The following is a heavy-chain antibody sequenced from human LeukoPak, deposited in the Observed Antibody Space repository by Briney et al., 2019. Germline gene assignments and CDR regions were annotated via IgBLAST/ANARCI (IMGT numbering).Heavy chain of an antibody. J-gene: IGHJ6*03. V-gene: IGHV4-61*02. Sequence: KSSRTLSLTCTVSGGSISSGSYYWSWIRQPAGKGLEWIGRISTSGSTNYNPSLKSRVTISVDTSKNQFSLKLSSVTAADTAVYYCARDDPYYYYYMDVWGKGTTVTVPS. CDR3: ARDDPYYYYYMDV. CDR2: ISTSGST. CDR1: GGSISSGSYY.